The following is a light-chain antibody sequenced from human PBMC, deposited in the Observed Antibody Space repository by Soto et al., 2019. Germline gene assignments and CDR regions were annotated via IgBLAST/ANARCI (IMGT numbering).Light chain of an antibody. J-gene: IGKJ1*01. CDR1: QSISSW. Sequence: DIQMTQSPSTLSASVGDRVTITCRASQSISSWLAWYQQKPGKAPKLLIYDASNLESGVPSRFSGGGSGTEFSLTISSLQPDDFATYYCQQYTSYPWTFGQGTKVDI. CDR2: DAS. V-gene: IGKV1-5*01. CDR3: QQYTSYPWT.